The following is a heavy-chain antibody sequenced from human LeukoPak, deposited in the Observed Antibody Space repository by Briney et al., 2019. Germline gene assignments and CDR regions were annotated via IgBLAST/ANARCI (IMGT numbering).Heavy chain of an antibody. D-gene: IGHD1-7*01. J-gene: IGHJ3*02. CDR1: GFTFSSYA. CDR2: ISYDGSNK. CDR3: AGGRRLELLTFDI. V-gene: IGHV3-30-3*01. Sequence: GGSLRLSCAASGFTFSSYAMHWVRQAPGKGLEWVAVISYDGSNKYYADSVKGRFTISRDNSKNTLYLQMNSLRAEDTAVYYCAGGRRLELLTFDIWGQGTMVTVSS.